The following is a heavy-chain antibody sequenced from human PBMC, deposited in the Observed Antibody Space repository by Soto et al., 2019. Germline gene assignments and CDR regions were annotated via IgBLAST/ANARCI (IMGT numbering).Heavy chain of an antibody. CDR2: ISGSGGST. CDR3: VALGYRGYWLPRP. V-gene: IGHV3-23*01. Sequence: PGGSMRLSCTTSGFTFSSYAISWVRQAPGKGLEWVSTISGSGGSTHYADSVKGRLTISRDNSKNTLYLQMNSLRAEDTAVYYCVALGYRGYWLPRPWGQGTLVTVSS. J-gene: IGHJ5*02. CDR1: GFTFSSYA. D-gene: IGHD2-15*01.